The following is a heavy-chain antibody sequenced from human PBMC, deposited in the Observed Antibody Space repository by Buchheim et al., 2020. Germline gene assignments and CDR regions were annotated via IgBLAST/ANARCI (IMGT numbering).Heavy chain of an antibody. D-gene: IGHD4-17*01. Sequence: QVQLVQSGAEVKKPGASVKVSCKASGYTFTGYWLHWVRQAPGQGLEWMGWINPNSGGTNYAQKVQVRFTMTRDTSLSTAYLELSSLTSDDTAVYYCARGGEPLDYYYGLDVWGQGTT. V-gene: IGHV1-2*02. CDR1: GYTFTGYW. J-gene: IGHJ6*02. CDR3: ARGGEPLDYYYGLDV. CDR2: INPNSGGT.